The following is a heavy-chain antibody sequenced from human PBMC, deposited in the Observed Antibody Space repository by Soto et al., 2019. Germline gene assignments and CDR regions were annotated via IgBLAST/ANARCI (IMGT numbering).Heavy chain of an antibody. D-gene: IGHD1-1*01. J-gene: IGHJ4*02. CDR3: ARRNWNDPFDY. V-gene: IGHV3-33*01. CDR2: IWYDGSNK. Sequence: QVQLVESGGGVVQPGRSLRLSCAASGFTFSSYGMHWVRQAPGKGLEWVAVIWYDGSNKYYADSVKGRFTISRDNSKNTLYLQMNSLRAEDTAVYYCARRNWNDPFDYWGQGTLVTVSS. CDR1: GFTFSSYG.